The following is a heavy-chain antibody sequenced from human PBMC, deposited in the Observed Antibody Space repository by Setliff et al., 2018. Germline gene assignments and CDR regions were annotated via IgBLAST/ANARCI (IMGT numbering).Heavy chain of an antibody. D-gene: IGHD3-10*01. Sequence: GASVKVPCKASGYSFTNYYIHWVRQTPGQGLEWMGIINPSGGRLSYAEKFQDRVTMTGDTTTNTVYMDLSSLRDDDTAVYYGAREVSTGENSGCDIWGQGTVVTVSS. CDR3: AREVSTGENSGCDI. V-gene: IGHV1-46*01. CDR1: GYSFTNYY. CDR2: INPSGGRL. J-gene: IGHJ3*02.